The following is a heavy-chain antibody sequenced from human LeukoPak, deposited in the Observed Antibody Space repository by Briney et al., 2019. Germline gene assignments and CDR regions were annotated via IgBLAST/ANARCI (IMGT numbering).Heavy chain of an antibody. CDR2: IRYDGSHK. CDR1: GFTFSSYG. Sequence: GRSLRLSCAASGFTFSSYGMHWVRQAPGKGLEWVAFIRYDGSHKYYADSVKGRFTISRDNSKNTLYLQMNSLRPEDTAVYYCAKVVGYCSSTSCYTFDYWGQGTLVTVSS. CDR3: AKVVGYCSSTSCYTFDY. J-gene: IGHJ4*02. V-gene: IGHV3-30*02. D-gene: IGHD2-2*02.